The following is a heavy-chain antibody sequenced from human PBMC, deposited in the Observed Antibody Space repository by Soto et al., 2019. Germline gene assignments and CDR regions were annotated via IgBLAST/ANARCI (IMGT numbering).Heavy chain of an antibody. J-gene: IGHJ5*02. CDR1: GGSLSGYS. Sequence: SETLSLNCRVWGGSLSGYSWCWLRQPPGKGLEWIGEINHSGSTNYNPSLKSRVTISVDTSKNQFSLKLSSVTAADTAVYYCARGDCSSTSCYYAGTNWFDPWGQGTLVTVSS. V-gene: IGHV4-34*01. CDR3: ARGDCSSTSCYYAGTNWFDP. CDR2: INHSGST. D-gene: IGHD2-2*01.